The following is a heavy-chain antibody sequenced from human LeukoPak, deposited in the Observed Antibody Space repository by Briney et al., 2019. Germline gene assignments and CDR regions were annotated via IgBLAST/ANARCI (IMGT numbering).Heavy chain of an antibody. D-gene: IGHD6-13*01. V-gene: IGHV3-23*01. CDR3: ARAHTSSWYMDY. Sequence: GGSLRLSCAASGFTFSNYVMNWVRQAPGKGLEWVSGISGSGGITNYADSVKGRFTIFRDNSINTLYLQMNTLRDEDTALYYCARAHTSSWYMDYWGQGTLVTVSS. CDR2: ISGSGGIT. J-gene: IGHJ4*02. CDR1: GFTFSNYV.